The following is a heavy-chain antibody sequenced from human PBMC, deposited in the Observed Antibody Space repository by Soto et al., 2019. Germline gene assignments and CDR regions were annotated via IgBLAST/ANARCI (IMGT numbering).Heavy chain of an antibody. J-gene: IGHJ4*02. Sequence: QVQLQESGPGLVKPSETLSLTCTVSGGSISSYYWSWIRQPPGKGLEWIGYIYYSGSTNYNPSLKSRVTISVDTSKNQFSLKLSSVTAADTAVYSCARRYGVAYDYWGQGTLVTVSS. V-gene: IGHV4-59*08. CDR3: ARRYGVAYDY. D-gene: IGHD1-20*01. CDR1: GGSISSYY. CDR2: IYYSGST.